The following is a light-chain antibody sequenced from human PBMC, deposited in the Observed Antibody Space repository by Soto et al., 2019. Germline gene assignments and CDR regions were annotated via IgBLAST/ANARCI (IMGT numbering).Light chain of an antibody. CDR2: DVS. CDR1: SSDVGGYNY. V-gene: IGLV2-14*01. Sequence: QSALTQPASVSGSPGQSITISCTGTSSDVGGYNYVSWYQQHPGKAPKLMIYDVSNRPSGVSDSFSGSKSGNTASLTISGLQAEDEAHYYCSSYTSSSTVVFGGGTQLTVL. J-gene: IGLJ2*01. CDR3: SSYTSSSTVV.